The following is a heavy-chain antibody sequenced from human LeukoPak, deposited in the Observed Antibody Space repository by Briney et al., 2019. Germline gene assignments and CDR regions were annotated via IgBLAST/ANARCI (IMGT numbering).Heavy chain of an antibody. D-gene: IGHD3-22*01. Sequence: GGSLRLSCAASGFTFSSYSMNWVRQAPGKGLEWVSSISSSSSYIYYADSVKGRFTISRDNAKNSLYLQMNSLRAEDTAVYYCARDDTHYYDSSGGRGYWGQGTLVTVSS. J-gene: IGHJ4*02. CDR2: ISSSSSYI. CDR1: GFTFSSYS. V-gene: IGHV3-21*01. CDR3: ARDDTHYYDSSGGRGY.